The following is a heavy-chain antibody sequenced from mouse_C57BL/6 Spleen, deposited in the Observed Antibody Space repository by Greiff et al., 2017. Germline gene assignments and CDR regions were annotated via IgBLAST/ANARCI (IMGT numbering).Heavy chain of an antibody. Sequence: QVQLQQSGAELVKPGASVKLSCKASGYTFTSYWMHWVKQRPGRGLEWIGRIDPNSGGTKYNEKFQSKATLTVDKPSSTAYMQRSSLTSEDSAVYYCARSEIYYYGSSASYWYFDVWGTGTTVTVSS. V-gene: IGHV1-72*01. CDR1: GYTFTSYW. J-gene: IGHJ1*03. CDR2: IDPNSGGT. CDR3: ARSEIYYYGSSASYWYFDV. D-gene: IGHD1-1*01.